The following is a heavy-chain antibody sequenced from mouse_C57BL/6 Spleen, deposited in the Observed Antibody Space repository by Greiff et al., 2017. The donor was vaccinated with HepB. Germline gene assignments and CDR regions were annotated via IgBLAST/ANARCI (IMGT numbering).Heavy chain of an antibody. J-gene: IGHJ2*01. D-gene: IGHD2-5*01. CDR2: INYDGSST. CDR3: ARDSYSNYFDY. Sequence: EVQLQQSEGGLVQPGSSMKLSCTASGFTFSDYYMAWVRQVPEKGLEWVANINYDGSSTYYLDSLKSRFIISRDNAKNILYLQMSSLKSEDTATYYCARDSYSNYFDYWGQGTTLTVSS. V-gene: IGHV5-16*01. CDR1: GFTFSDYY.